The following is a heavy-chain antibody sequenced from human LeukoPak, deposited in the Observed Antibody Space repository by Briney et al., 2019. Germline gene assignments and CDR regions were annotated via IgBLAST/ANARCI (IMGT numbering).Heavy chain of an antibody. CDR3: AREVEKDIVVVPAAIVNYYYYMDV. CDR1: GFTFSSYG. V-gene: IGHV3-30*03. D-gene: IGHD2-2*01. Sequence: GRSLRLSCAASGFTFSSYGMHWVRQAPGKGLEWVAVISYDGSNKYYADSVRGRFTISRDNAKNSLYLQMNSLRAEDTAVYYCAREVEKDIVVVPAAIVNYYYYMDVWGKGTTVTVSS. CDR2: ISYDGSNK. J-gene: IGHJ6*03.